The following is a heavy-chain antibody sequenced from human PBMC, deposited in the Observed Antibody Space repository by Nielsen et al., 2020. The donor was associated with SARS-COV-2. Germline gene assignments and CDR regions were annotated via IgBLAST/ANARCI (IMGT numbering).Heavy chain of an antibody. CDR3: AKDWGRYCSSTSCPLGGMDV. CDR2: ISVSGDGT. V-gene: IGHV3-23*01. J-gene: IGHJ6*02. D-gene: IGHD2-2*01. Sequence: WIRQPPGKGLEWVSVISVSGDGTYYADSVKGRFTISRDNSKNTLYLQMNSLRAEDTAVYYCAKDWGRYCSSTSCPLGGMDVWGQGTTVTVSS.